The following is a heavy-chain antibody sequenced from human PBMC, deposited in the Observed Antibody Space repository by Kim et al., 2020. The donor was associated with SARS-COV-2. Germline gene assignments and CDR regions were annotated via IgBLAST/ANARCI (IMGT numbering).Heavy chain of an antibody. D-gene: IGHD6-13*01. V-gene: IGHV1-3*01. J-gene: IGHJ4*02. CDR2: INAGNGNT. CDR3: ARDYRQQLILFYFAA. CDR1: GYTFTTYA. Sequence: ASVKVSCKASGYTFTTYAIHWVRQAPGQRPEWMGLINAGNGNTQYSQKFQDRVTITRDTSASTAYMELSGLRSEDTAVYFCARDYRQQLILFYFAAGAREPWSPSPQ.